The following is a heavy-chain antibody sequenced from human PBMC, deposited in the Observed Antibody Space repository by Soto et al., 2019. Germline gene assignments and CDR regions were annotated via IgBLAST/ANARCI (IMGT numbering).Heavy chain of an antibody. J-gene: IGHJ6*02. Sequence: ASVKVSCKASGYTFTGYYMHWVRQAPGQGLEWMGWINPKSGGTNYAQKFQGRVTMTRDTFISTAYMEVSRLRSDDTAVYYCAREEVATIQDWEYYYYHGMDVWGQGTTVTV. V-gene: IGHV1-2*02. D-gene: IGHD5-12*01. CDR3: AREEVATIQDWEYYYYHGMDV. CDR1: GYTFTGYY. CDR2: INPKSGGT.